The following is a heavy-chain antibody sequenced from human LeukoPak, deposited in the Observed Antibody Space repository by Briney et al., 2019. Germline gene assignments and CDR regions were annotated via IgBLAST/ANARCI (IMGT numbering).Heavy chain of an antibody. D-gene: IGHD3-3*01. V-gene: IGHV4-31*03. CDR2: IYYSGST. CDR3: ARDKAVEYYDFWSGYTGLYGMDV. CDR1: GGSISSGGYY. J-gene: IGHJ6*02. Sequence: SGTLSLTCTVSGGSISSGGYYWSWIRQHPGKGLEWIGYIYYSGSTYYNPSLKSRVTISVDTSKNQFSLKLSSVTAADTAVYYCARDKAVEYYDFWSGYTGLYGMDVWGQGTTVTVSS.